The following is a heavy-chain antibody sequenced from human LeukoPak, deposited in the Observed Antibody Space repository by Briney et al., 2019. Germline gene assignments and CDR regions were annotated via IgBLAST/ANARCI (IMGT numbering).Heavy chain of an antibody. CDR2: IRYDGSNK. J-gene: IGHJ6*03. D-gene: IGHD1-26*01. CDR3: AKDGGGSYYNYYYYYYMDV. CDR1: GFTFSSYG. Sequence: SGGSLRLSCAASGFTFSSYGMQWVRQAPGKGLEWVAFIRYDGSNKYYADSVKGRFTISRDNSENTLYLQMNSLRAEDTAVYYCAKDGGGSYYNYYYYYYMDVWGKGTTVTISS. V-gene: IGHV3-30*02.